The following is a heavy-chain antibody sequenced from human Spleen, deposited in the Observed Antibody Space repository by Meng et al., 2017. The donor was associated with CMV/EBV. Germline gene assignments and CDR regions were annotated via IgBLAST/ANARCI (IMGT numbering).Heavy chain of an antibody. CDR2: INHSGSI. CDR3: ARDKRGYVFFGPRVFRNGMDV. Sequence: SETLSLTCAVYNGSFSGFYWTWIRQPPGKGLEWIGEINHSGSINYNPSLKSRVTISVDTSKNQFSLKLSSVTAADTAVYYCARDKRGYVFFGPRVFRNGMDVWGQGTTVTVSS. V-gene: IGHV4-34*01. J-gene: IGHJ6*02. D-gene: IGHD5-12*01. CDR1: NGSFSGFY.